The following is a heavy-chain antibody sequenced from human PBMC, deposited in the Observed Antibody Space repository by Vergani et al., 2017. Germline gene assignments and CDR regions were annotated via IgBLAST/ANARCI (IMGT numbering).Heavy chain of an antibody. J-gene: IGHJ6*03. CDR3: ARGIYGSSTSGYPYYYYYRYV. CDR2: IIPIFGTA. D-gene: IGHD2-2*01. V-gene: IGHV1-69*01. CDR1: GGTFSSYA. Sequence: QVQLVQSGAEVKKPGSSVKVSCKASGGTFSSYAISWVRQAPGQGLEWMGGIIPIFGTANYAQKCQGRVTITADESTSTAYRELSSLRSEDTAVYYCARGIYGSSTSGYPYYYYYRYVWGKGP.